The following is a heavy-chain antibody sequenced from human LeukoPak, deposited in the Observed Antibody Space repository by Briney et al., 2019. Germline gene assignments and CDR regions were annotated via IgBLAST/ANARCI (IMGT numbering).Heavy chain of an antibody. D-gene: IGHD6-25*01. CDR1: GGSISSSSYY. J-gene: IGHJ4*02. Sequence: TPSETLSLTCTVSGGSISSSSYYWGWIRQPPGKGLEWIGSIYYSGSTYYNPSLKSRVTISVDTSKNQFSLKLSSVTAADTAVYYCARGAAARIIDYWGQGTLVTVSS. V-gene: IGHV4-39*01. CDR3: ARGAAARIIDY. CDR2: IYYSGST.